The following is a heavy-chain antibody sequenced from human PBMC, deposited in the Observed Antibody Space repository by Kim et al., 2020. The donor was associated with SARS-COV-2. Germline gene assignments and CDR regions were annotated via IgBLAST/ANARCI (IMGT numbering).Heavy chain of an antibody. CDR1: GGSISSGGYS. CDR2: IYHSGST. J-gene: IGHJ4*02. D-gene: IGHD5-12*01. CDR3: ARDGGYSGYDWGL. Sequence: SETLSLTCAVSGGSISSGGYSWSWIRQPPGKGLEWIGYIYHSGSTYYNPSLKSRVTISVDRSKNQFSLKLSSVTAADTAVYYCARDGGYSGYDWGLWGQGTLVTVSS. V-gene: IGHV4-30-2*01.